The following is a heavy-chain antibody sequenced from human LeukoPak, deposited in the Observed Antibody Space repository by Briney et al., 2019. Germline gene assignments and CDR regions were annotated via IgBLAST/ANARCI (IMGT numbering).Heavy chain of an antibody. Sequence: ASVKVSCKASGYTFTGYYMHWVRQAPGQGLEWMGWINPNSGGTNYAQKFQGRVTTTRDTSISTAYMELTRLRSDDTAVYYCARLERSGPNYWGQGTLVTVSS. CDR1: GYTFTGYY. J-gene: IGHJ4*02. CDR2: INPNSGGT. D-gene: IGHD6-19*01. V-gene: IGHV1-2*02. CDR3: ARLERSGPNY.